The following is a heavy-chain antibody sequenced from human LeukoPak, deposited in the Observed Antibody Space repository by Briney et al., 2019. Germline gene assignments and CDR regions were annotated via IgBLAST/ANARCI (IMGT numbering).Heavy chain of an antibody. CDR2: IIPIFGIA. V-gene: IGHV1-69*04. CDR1: GGTFSSYA. J-gene: IGHJ5*02. Sequence: SVKVSCKASGGTFSSYAISWVRQAPGQGLEWMGRIIPIFGIANYAQKFQGRVTITADKPTSTAYMELSSLRSEDTAVYYCARRIAVAGTVWFDPWGQGTLVTVSS. CDR3: ARRIAVAGTVWFDP. D-gene: IGHD6-19*01.